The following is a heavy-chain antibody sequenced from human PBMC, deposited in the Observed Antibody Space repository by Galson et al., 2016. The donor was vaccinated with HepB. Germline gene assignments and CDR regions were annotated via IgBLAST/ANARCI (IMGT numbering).Heavy chain of an antibody. V-gene: IGHV3-33*01. CDR1: GFIFSTYG. CDR3: ARDILPLIVPAAGFDS. J-gene: IGHJ4*02. Sequence: SLRLSCAASGFIFSTYGMHWVRQTPGKGLEWVAVIWSDGDNKFYEDSVRARFTVSRDNSKNTLHLQMASLRAEDTGVHYCARDILPLIVPAAGFDSWGQGTLVTVLS. CDR2: IWSDGDNK. D-gene: IGHD6-13*01.